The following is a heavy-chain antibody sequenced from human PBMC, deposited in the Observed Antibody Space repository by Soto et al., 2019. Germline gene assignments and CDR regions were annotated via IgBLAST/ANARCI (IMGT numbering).Heavy chain of an antibody. V-gene: IGHV3-30*18. CDR3: AKVGAAAGTLDY. CDR1: GFTFSSYG. Sequence: GGSLRLSCAASGFTFSSYGMHWVRQAPGKALEWVAVISYDGSNKYYADSVKGRFTISRDNSKNTLYLQMNSLRAEDTAVYYCAKVGAAAGTLDYWGQGTLVTVSS. D-gene: IGHD6-13*01. J-gene: IGHJ4*02. CDR2: ISYDGSNK.